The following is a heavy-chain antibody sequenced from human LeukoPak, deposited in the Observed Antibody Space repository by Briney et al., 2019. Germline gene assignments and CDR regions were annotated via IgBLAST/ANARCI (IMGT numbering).Heavy chain of an antibody. CDR1: GGTFSSYA. V-gene: IGHV1-69*06. J-gene: IGHJ3*02. CDR2: IIPIFGTA. D-gene: IGHD3-9*01. CDR3: ARGGYGILTGYANAFDI. Sequence: SVKVSCKASGGTFSSYAISWVRQARGQGLEWMGGIIPIFGTANYAQKFQGRVTITADKSTSTAYMELSSLRSEDTAVYYCARGGYGILTGYANAFDIWGQGTMVTVSS.